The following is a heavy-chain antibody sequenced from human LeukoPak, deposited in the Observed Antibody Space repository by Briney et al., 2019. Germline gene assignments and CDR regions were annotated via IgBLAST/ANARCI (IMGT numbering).Heavy chain of an antibody. Sequence: GGSLRLSCAASGLIFSSYGMHWVRQAPGEGLEWVAYIRHDESKTFYADSVKGRFTISRDNSKNTLYLQMHSLRAEDTALYYCARPVIPSAYQGTYYMDVWGKGTTVTVSS. D-gene: IGHD3-16*01. J-gene: IGHJ6*03. CDR3: ARPVIPSAYQGTYYMDV. V-gene: IGHV3-30*02. CDR2: IRHDESKT. CDR1: GLIFSSYG.